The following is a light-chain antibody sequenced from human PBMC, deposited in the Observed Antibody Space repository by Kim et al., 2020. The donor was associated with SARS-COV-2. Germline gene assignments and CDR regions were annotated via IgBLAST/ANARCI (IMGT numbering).Light chain of an antibody. CDR2: GNN. J-gene: IGLJ2*01. CDR1: TLRNYY. V-gene: IGLV3-19*01. CDR3: SSRDKSGYHLV. Sequence: SSELTQDPAVSVALGQTVKITCQGDTLRNYYTSWYQQKPGQAPLIVIYGNNNRPPGSPDRFSGSNSGDTASLTTTGAQAEDEADYYCSSRDKSGYHLVFGGGTQLTVL.